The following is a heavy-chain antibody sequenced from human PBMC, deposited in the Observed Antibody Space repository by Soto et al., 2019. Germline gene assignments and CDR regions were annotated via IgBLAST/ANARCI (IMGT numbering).Heavy chain of an antibody. D-gene: IGHD2-2*01. CDR3: ARGGRCSSTSCYGSYGMDV. CDR2: MNSTSVNT. CDR1: GYTFTSYD. Sequence: GASVKVSCKASGYTFTSYDAKWVRQPHGPGLEQMGGMNSTSVNTGYAQKFQGRVTMTRTTSISTAYMELSSLRSEDTAVYYCARGGRCSSTSCYGSYGMDVWCQGTTVTVSS. J-gene: IGHJ6*02. V-gene: IGHV1-8*01.